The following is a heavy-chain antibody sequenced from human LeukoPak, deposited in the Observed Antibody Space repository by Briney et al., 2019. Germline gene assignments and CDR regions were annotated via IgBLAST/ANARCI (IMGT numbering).Heavy chain of an antibody. J-gene: IGHJ4*02. D-gene: IGHD5-12*01. CDR2: IYHSGVT. Sequence: PSQTLSLTCAVSGGSISSDSYSWSWIRQPPGKGLEWIGYIYHSGVTYYSPSLKSRVTISVDRSKNQFSLKLNSVTAADTAVYYCARGGYSGYGETDYRGQGTLVTVSS. V-gene: IGHV4-30-2*01. CDR3: ARGGYSGYGETDY. CDR1: GGSISSDSYS.